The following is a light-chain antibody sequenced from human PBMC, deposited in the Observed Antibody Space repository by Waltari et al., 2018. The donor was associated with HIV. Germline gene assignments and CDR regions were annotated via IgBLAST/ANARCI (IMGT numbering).Light chain of an antibody. Sequence: QSALTQPASVSGSPGQSITISCTGTGSDVGGYNYVSWYQQRPGAAPKLLIYEVRNRPAGISSRFSGSKSGNTASLTISGLQADDEADYYCSSYTDTTTLGVVFGGGTKLTVL. CDR1: GSDVGGYNY. J-gene: IGLJ2*01. V-gene: IGLV2-14*01. CDR3: SSYTDTTTLGVV. CDR2: EVR.